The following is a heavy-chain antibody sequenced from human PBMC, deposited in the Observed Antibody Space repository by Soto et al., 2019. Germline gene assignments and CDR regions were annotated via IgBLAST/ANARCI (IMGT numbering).Heavy chain of an antibody. Sequence: PSETLSLTCTVSGGSISSSSYYWGWIRQPPGKGLEWIGSIYYSGSTYYNPSLKSRVTISVDTSKNQFSLKLSSVTAADTAVYYCARLPYYDFWSGSYFDYWGQGTLVTVS. CDR2: IYYSGST. V-gene: IGHV4-39*01. J-gene: IGHJ4*02. CDR1: GGSISSSSYY. D-gene: IGHD3-3*01. CDR3: ARLPYYDFWSGSYFDY.